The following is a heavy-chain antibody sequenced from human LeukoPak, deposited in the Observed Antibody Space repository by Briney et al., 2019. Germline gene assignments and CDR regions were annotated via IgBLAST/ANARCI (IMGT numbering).Heavy chain of an antibody. J-gene: IGHJ4*02. D-gene: IGHD3-22*01. Sequence: ASVKVSCKASGYTFTAYYMHWVRQAPGQGLEWMGWINPNTGATNYAQKFQGRVTMTRDTSISTAYMELSRLRSDDTAVYYCARYPLYDSSGYYYFDYWGQGTLVTVSS. V-gene: IGHV1-2*02. CDR3: ARYPLYDSSGYYYFDY. CDR1: GYTFTAYY. CDR2: INPNTGAT.